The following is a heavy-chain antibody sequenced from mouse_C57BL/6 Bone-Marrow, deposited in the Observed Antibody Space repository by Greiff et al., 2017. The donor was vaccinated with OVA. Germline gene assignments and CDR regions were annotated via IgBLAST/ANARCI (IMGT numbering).Heavy chain of an antibody. D-gene: IGHD1-1*01. CDR2: IDPETGGT. Sequence: QVQLKQSGAELVRPGASVTLSCKASGYTFTDYEMHWVKQTPVRGLEWIGAIDPETGGTAYNQKFKGKAILTADKSSSTAYMELRSLTSEDSAVYYCTRWGYYGSPFAYWGQGTLVTVSA. V-gene: IGHV1-15*01. J-gene: IGHJ3*01. CDR3: TRWGYYGSPFAY. CDR1: GYTFTDYE.